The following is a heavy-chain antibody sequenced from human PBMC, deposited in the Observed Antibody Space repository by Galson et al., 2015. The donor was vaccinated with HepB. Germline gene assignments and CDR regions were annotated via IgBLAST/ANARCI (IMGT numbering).Heavy chain of an antibody. J-gene: IGHJ3*02. D-gene: IGHD2-21*01. CDR3: ARDGEEEYAFDI. CDR2: IIPILGIA. V-gene: IGHV1-69*04. Sequence: SVKVSCKASGGTFSSYAISWVRQAPGQGLEWMGRIIPILGIANYAQKFQGRVTITADKSTSTAYMELSSLRSEDTAVYYCARDGEEEYAFDIWGQGTMVTVSS. CDR1: GGTFSSYA.